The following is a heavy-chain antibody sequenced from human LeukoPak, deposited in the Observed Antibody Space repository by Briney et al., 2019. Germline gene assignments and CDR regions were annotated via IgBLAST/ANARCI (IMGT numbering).Heavy chain of an antibody. D-gene: IGHD2-8*01. CDR3: ARVSPDCTNGVCYTGWFDP. J-gene: IGHJ5*02. CDR2: KWHDGSNK. V-gene: IGHV3-33*01. CDR1: GFTFSSYG. Sequence: GGSLRLSCAASGFTFSSYGMHWGRQAPGKGLERVAVKWHDGSNKYYADSVKGRFTISRDNSKNTLYLQMNSLRAEDTAVYYCARVSPDCTNGVCYTGWFDPWGQGTLVTVSS.